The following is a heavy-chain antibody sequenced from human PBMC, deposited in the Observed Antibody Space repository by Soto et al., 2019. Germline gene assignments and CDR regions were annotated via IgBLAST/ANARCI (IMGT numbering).Heavy chain of an antibody. CDR3: ARDPHRGVAKRRNAFDI. V-gene: IGHV3-30-3*01. CDR1: GFTFSSYA. Sequence: PGGSLRLSCAASGFTFSSYAMHWVRQAPGKGLEWVAVISYDGSNKYYADSVKGRFTISRDNSKSTLYLQMNSLRAEDTAVYYCARDPHRGVAKRRNAFDILGQGTMVTGS. D-gene: IGHD5-12*01. J-gene: IGHJ3*02. CDR2: ISYDGSNK.